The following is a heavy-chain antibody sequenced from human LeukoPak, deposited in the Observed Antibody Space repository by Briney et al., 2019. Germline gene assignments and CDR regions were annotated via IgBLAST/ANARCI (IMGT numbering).Heavy chain of an antibody. CDR1: GYTFTSYY. CDR2: INPSGGST. J-gene: IGHJ5*02. CDR3: ARGWVYSGYDLKAFDP. V-gene: IGHV1-46*01. D-gene: IGHD5-12*01. Sequence: GASVKVSCKASGYTFTSYYMHWVRQAPGRGPEWMGIINPSGGSTSYAQKFQGRVTMTRDTSTSTVYMELSSLRSEDTAVYYCARGWVYSGYDLKAFDPWGQGTLVTVSS.